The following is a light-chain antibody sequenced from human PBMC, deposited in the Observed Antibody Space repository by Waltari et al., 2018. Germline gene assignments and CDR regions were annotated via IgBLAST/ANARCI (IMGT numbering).Light chain of an antibody. CDR1: QSFSSS. CDR3: QQYYSYPFT. Sequence: DIQMTQSPSSLSASVGDTVTITCRASQSFSSSLAWYQQKPGKAPKLLIYSASSLQSGVPSRFSGSKSWTDFTLIISSLQPEDIASYYCQQYYSYPFTFGPGTKLDIK. J-gene: IGKJ3*01. CDR2: SAS. V-gene: IGKV1-27*01.